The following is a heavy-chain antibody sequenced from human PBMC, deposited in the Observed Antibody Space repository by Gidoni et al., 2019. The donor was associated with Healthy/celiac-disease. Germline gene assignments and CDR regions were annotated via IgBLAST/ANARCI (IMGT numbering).Heavy chain of an antibody. CDR2: IYWDDDK. CDR3: AHSPPHYDFWSGYYSPATTRGPLHFDY. D-gene: IGHD3-3*01. J-gene: IGHJ4*02. Sequence: QITLKESGPTLVKPTQTLTLTCTFSGFSLSTSGVGVGWIRQPPGKALEWLALIYWDDDKRYSPSLKSRLTITKDTSKNQVVLTMTNMDPVDTATYYCAHSPPHYDFWSGYYSPATTRGPLHFDYWGQGTLVTVSS. V-gene: IGHV2-5*02. CDR1: GFSLSTSGVG.